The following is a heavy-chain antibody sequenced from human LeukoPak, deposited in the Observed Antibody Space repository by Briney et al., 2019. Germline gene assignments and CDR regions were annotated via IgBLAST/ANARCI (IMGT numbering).Heavy chain of an antibody. CDR3: AKVDVAWFDP. CDR2: ISGSGGST. CDR1: GFTFSSYA. Sequence: GGSLRLSCAASGFTFSSYAMSWVRQAPGKGLEWVSAISGSGGSTYYADSVKGRFTISRDNSKSTLYLQMSSLRAEDTAVYYRAKVDVAWFDPWGQGTLVTVSS. D-gene: IGHD3-16*01. J-gene: IGHJ5*02. V-gene: IGHV3-23*01.